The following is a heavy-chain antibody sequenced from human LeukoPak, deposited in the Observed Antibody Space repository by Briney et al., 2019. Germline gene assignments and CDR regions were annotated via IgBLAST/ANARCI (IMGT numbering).Heavy chain of an antibody. J-gene: IGHJ4*02. CDR1: GFTFSSYA. CDR3: AKPFGFLEWLYGGYFDS. CDR2: ISASGAIT. D-gene: IGHD3-3*01. Sequence: GGTLRPSCSASGFTFSSYAMSWVRQAPGKGLEWVSGISASGAITYYADSVKGRFTVSRDNSKNTLYLQMNSLRAEDTAVYYCAKPFGFLEWLYGGYFDSWGQGTLVTVSS. V-gene: IGHV3-23*01.